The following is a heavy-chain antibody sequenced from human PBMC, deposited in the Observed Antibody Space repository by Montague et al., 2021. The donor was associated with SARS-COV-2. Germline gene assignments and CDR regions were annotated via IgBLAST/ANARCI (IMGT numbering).Heavy chain of an antibody. CDR1: GASVGSSD. D-gene: IGHD1-14*01. CDR3: ARETMTADAFDI. CDR2: FYSVGST. J-gene: IGHJ3*02. V-gene: IGHV4-59*02. Sequence: SETLSLTCTVSGASVGSSDWGWIRQSPGKGLEWIGYFYSVGSTGYNPSLKSRVTISRDTSKNQFSLKVRSVTAADAAVYYCARETMTADAFDIWGQGTMVTVSS.